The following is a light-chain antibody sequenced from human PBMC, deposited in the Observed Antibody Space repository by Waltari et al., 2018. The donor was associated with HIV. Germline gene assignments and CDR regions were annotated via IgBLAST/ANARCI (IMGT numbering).Light chain of an antibody. J-gene: IGLJ2*01. V-gene: IGLV2-8*01. CDR2: EVS. Sequence: QPALTLPPSASWSPRPSVTIPCPRTTKHVGLYIYASWYQQNPGDAPELIIFEVSKRPSGVPDRFSGSKSGNTASLTVSGLQSEDEADYFCSSYARSNTLIFGGVTKLTVL. CDR1: TKHVGLYIY. CDR3: SSYARSNTLI.